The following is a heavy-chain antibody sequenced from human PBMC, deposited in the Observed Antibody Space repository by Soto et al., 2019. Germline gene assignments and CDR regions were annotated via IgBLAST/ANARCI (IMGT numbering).Heavy chain of an antibody. CDR3: AREEPLRIVGATQSYFDY. V-gene: IGHV1-46*01. J-gene: IGHJ4*02. D-gene: IGHD1-26*01. Sequence: ASVKVSCKASGYTFTSYYMHWVRQAPGQGLEWMGIINPSGGSTSYAQKFQGRVTMTRDTSTSTVYMELSSLRSEDTAVYYFAREEPLRIVGATQSYFDYWGQGTLVTVSS. CDR2: INPSGGST. CDR1: GYTFTSYY.